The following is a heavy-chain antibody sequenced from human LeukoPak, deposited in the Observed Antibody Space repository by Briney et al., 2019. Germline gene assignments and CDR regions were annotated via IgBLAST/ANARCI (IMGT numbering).Heavy chain of an antibody. Sequence: GGSLRLSCAASGFTFTDYYMSWIRQAPGKGLEWLSYISRSGSTRYYADSMKGRFTISRDNAKNSLYLQMSSLRAEDTAVYYCARARLDLLTGYAYGPFDYWGQGTLVTVSS. V-gene: IGHV3-11*04. CDR3: ARARLDLLTGYAYGPFDY. D-gene: IGHD3-9*01. CDR2: ISRSGSTR. CDR1: GFTFTDYY. J-gene: IGHJ4*02.